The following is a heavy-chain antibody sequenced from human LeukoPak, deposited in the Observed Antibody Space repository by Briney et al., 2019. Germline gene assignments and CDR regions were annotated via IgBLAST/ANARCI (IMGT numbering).Heavy chain of an antibody. D-gene: IGHD2-21*02. V-gene: IGHV1-69*04. Sequence: SVKVSCKASGGTFSSYAISWVRQAPGQGLEWMGRIIPILGIASYAQKFQGRVTITADKSTSTAYMELGRLRSDDTAVYYCARDEGGGDVRLWGRGTLVTVSS. CDR1: GGTFSSYA. CDR3: ARDEGGGDVRL. CDR2: IIPILGIA. J-gene: IGHJ2*01.